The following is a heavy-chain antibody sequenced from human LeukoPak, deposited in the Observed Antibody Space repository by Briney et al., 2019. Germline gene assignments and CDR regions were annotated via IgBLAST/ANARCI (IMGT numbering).Heavy chain of an antibody. CDR1: GFTFSSYW. V-gene: IGHV3-7*01. D-gene: IGHD3-10*01. CDR2: IKQDGSEK. Sequence: GGSLGLSCAASGFTFSSYWMSWFRQAPGKGLEWVANIKQDGSEKYYVDSVKGRFTISRDNAKNSLYLQVNSLRAEDTAVYYCATTYYYGSGSDRWGQGTLVTVSS. J-gene: IGHJ4*02. CDR3: ATTYYYGSGSDR.